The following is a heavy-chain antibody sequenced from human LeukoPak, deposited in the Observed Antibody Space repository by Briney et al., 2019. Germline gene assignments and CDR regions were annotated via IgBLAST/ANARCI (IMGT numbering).Heavy chain of an antibody. CDR1: GGSISSYY. D-gene: IGHD3-22*01. CDR2: IYYSGST. Sequence: SETLSLTCTVSGGSISSYYWSWIRQPPGKGLEWIGYIYYSGSTNYNPSLKSRVTISVDTSKNQFSLKLSSVTAADTAVYYCARDYYDSSGPYYYYYMDVWRKGTTVTVCS. V-gene: IGHV4-59*01. J-gene: IGHJ6*03. CDR3: ARDYYDSSGPYYYYYMDV.